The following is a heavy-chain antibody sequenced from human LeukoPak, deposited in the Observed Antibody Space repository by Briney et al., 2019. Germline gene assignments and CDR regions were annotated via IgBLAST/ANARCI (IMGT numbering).Heavy chain of an antibody. CDR2: IIPIFGTA. V-gene: IGHV1-69*05. J-gene: IGHJ4*02. CDR1: GGTFSSYA. CDR3: ARGGGKTAAGTFDY. D-gene: IGHD6-13*01. Sequence: SVKVSCKASGGTFSSYAISWVRQAPGQGLEWMGGIIPIFGTANYAQKFQGRVTITTDESTSTAYMELSSLRSEDTAVYYCARGGGKTAAGTFDYWGQGTLVTVSS.